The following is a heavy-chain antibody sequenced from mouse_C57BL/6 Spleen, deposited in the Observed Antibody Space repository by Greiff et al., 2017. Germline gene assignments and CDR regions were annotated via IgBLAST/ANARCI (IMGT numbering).Heavy chain of an antibody. D-gene: IGHD1-1*01. J-gene: IGHJ4*01. Sequence: QVQLQQPGAELVRPGSSVKLSCKASGYTFTSYWMHWVKQRPIQGLEWIGNIDPSDSETHYNQKFKDKATLTVDKSSSTAYMQLSSLTSEDSAVYYCAITLITTVESYAMDYWGQGTSVTVSS. V-gene: IGHV1-52*01. CDR1: GYTFTSYW. CDR2: IDPSDSET. CDR3: AITLITTVESYAMDY.